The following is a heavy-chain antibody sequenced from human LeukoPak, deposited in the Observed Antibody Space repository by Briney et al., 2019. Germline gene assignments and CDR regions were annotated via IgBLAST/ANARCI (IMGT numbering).Heavy chain of an antibody. V-gene: IGHV1-69*01. CDR3: ARADCSGGSCYRNYYYGMDV. D-gene: IGHD2-15*01. CDR1: GGTFSSYA. Sequence: SVPVSCKASGGTFSSYAISWVRQAPGQGLEWMGGLITIFGKAKYAQQFQGRVTITSDESTGTAYIELNSQRSEDTAVYYCARADCSGGSCYRNYYYGMDVWGKGTTVTVSS. CDR2: LITIFGKA. J-gene: IGHJ6*04.